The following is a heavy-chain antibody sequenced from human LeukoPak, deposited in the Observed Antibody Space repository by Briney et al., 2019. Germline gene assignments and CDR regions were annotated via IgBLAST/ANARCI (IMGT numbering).Heavy chain of an antibody. CDR2: VHSSGGT. CDR3: ARRRGGFGEGEFDY. Sequence: SEALSLTCAVSGGSISTHYWNWLRQPPGKELEWIGRVHSSGGTISNPSLKSRVTMSLDTSNNQLSLELSSVTAADTAVYYCARRRGGFGEGEFDYWGQGALVTVSA. CDR1: GGSISTHY. V-gene: IGHV4-4*07. J-gene: IGHJ4*02. D-gene: IGHD3-16*01.